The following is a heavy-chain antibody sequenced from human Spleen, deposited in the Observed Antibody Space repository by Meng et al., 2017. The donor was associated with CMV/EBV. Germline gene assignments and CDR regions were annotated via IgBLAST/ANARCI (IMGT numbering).Heavy chain of an antibody. CDR1: GGG. D-gene: IGHD3-3*01. V-gene: IGHV2-5*01. J-gene: IGHJ5*02. CDR3: AHRPIRGGRFLEYLPGGGWFDP. Sequence: GGGVGWIRQPPGKALEWLAIIYWNDDKRYSPSLKSRLTVTKDTSKNQVVLAMTDMDPVDTATYYCAHRPIRGGRFLEYLPGGGWFDPWGQGSLVTVSS. CDR2: IYWNDDK.